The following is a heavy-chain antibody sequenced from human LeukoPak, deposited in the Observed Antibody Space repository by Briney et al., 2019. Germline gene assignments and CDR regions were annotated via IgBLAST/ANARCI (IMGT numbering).Heavy chain of an antibody. CDR2: FDPEDGET. D-gene: IGHD2-2*01. CDR3: ATDLGAVPAARVWSDP. Sequence: PVASVKVSCKVSGYTLTELSMHWVRQAPGKGLEWMGGFDPEDGETIYAQKFQGRVTMTEDTSTDTAYMELSSLRSEDTAVYYCATDLGAVPAARVWSDPWGQGTLVTVSS. J-gene: IGHJ5*02. V-gene: IGHV1-24*01. CDR1: GYTLTELS.